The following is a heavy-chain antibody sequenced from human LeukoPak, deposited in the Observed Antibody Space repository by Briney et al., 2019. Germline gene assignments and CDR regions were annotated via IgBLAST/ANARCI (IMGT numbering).Heavy chain of an antibody. CDR3: ARVLASTYYDISGYTAY. Sequence: SVKVSCKASGGTFSSYAISWVRQAPGQGLEWMGRIIPILGIANYAQKFQGRVTITADKSTSTAYMELSSLRSEDTAVYYCARVLASTYYDISGYTAYGGQGPLVTVSS. D-gene: IGHD3-22*01. CDR1: GGTFSSYA. J-gene: IGHJ4*02. CDR2: IIPILGIA. V-gene: IGHV1-69*04.